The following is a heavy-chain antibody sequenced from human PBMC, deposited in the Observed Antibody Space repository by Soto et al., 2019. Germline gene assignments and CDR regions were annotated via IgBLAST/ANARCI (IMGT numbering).Heavy chain of an antibody. Sequence: PSETLSLTCSVSGGSIRSYYWSWIRQSPEKGLEWIGYFYHSGNSNYNPSLKSRVTISVDTSKNQLSLSLRSVPAADTAVYFCARISSVDPYGYVNGGLDVWGQGTTVTVSS. CDR1: GGSIRSYY. J-gene: IGHJ6*02. V-gene: IGHV4-59*01. CDR2: FYHSGNS. D-gene: IGHD5-18*01. CDR3: ARISSVDPYGYVNGGLDV.